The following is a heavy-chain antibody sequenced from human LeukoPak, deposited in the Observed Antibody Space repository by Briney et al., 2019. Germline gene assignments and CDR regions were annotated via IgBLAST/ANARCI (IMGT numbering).Heavy chain of an antibody. V-gene: IGHV3-21*04. J-gene: IGHJ4*02. CDR3: AKRGVVIRVILVGFHKEAYYFDS. CDR2: ISSSSSYI. Sequence: GGSLRLSCAASGFTFSSYSMNWVRQAPGKGLEWVSSISSSSSYIYYADSVKGRFTISRDNPKSTLYLQMNSLRAEDTAVYFCAKRGVVIRVILVGFHKEAYYFDSWGQGALVSVSS. CDR1: GFTFSSYS. D-gene: IGHD3-22*01.